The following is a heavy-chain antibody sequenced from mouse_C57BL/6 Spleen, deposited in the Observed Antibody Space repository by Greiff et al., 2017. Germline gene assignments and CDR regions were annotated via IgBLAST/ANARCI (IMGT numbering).Heavy chain of an antibody. J-gene: IGHJ3*01. Sequence: VKLQESGPELVKPGASVKISCKASGYAFSSSWMNWVKQRPGKGLEWIGRIYPGDGDTNYNGKFKGKATLTADKSSSTAYMQLSSLTSEDSAVYFCARGPTVVGPFAYWGQGTLVTVSA. D-gene: IGHD1-1*01. CDR2: IYPGDGDT. CDR3: ARGPTVVGPFAY. CDR1: GYAFSSSW. V-gene: IGHV1-82*01.